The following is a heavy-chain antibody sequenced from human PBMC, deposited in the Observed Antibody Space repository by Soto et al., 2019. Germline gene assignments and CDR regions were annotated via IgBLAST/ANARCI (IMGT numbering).Heavy chain of an antibody. CDR2: ISTSSSAI. D-gene: IGHD3-9*01. J-gene: IGHJ6*02. Sequence: EAHLVESGGGLVKPGGSLRLSCAASGFTFGSYSMNWVRQGPGKGLEWVSSISTSSSAIYYADSVKGRFTVSRDNAKNSLYLQMNSLTVEETAIYYCARGGASYDILTGYYTYYFYGMDVWGQGTPVTVS. V-gene: IGHV3-21*01. CDR1: GFTFGSYS. CDR3: ARGGASYDILTGYYTYYFYGMDV.